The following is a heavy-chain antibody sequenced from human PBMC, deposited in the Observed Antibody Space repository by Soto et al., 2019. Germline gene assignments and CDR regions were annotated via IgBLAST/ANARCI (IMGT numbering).Heavy chain of an antibody. CDR1: GGSIGGTGYS. Sequence: SETLSLTCAVSGGSIGGTGYSWSWLRQPPGGGLEWIGYIYQSGPILYSPSLKTRLTISLDMSNNKSALTLNSVTAAYAAVYYCARAQFSPGSGNYNKLMFDPWGQGTQVTVSS. D-gene: IGHD3-10*01. CDR3: ARAQFSPGSGNYNKLMFDP. V-gene: IGHV4-30-2*01. CDR2: IYQSGPI. J-gene: IGHJ5*02.